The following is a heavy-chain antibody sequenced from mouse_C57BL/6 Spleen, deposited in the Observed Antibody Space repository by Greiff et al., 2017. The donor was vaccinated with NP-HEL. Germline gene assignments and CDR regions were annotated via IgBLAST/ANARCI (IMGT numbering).Heavy chain of an antibody. CDR3: AHYSNYAMDY. D-gene: IGHD2-5*01. J-gene: IGHJ4*01. V-gene: IGHV2-2*01. Sequence: QVQLKESGPGLVQPSQSLSITCTVSGFSLTSYGVPWVRQCPGKGLEWLGVIWSGGSTDYNAAFISRLSISKDNSKSQVIFIMNSLQADDTAIYYCAHYSNYAMDYWGQGTSVTVSS. CDR2: IWSGGST. CDR1: GFSLTSYG.